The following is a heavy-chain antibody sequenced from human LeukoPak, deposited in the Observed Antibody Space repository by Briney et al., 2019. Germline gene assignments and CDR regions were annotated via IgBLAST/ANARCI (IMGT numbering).Heavy chain of an antibody. CDR1: GFTFEASA. J-gene: IGHJ4*02. D-gene: IGHD2-2*01. V-gene: IGHV3-23*01. CDR2: ITGGGEST. CDR3: AKNIRAQRLCGFNY. Sequence: GGSLRLSCAASGFTFEASAMSWVRHAPGQGQEWDAVITGGGESTYYADSVKSRFTISRDNSKKTLFLQVNSLRAEDTAVYFCAKNIRAQRLCGFNYWGQGIVVTVSS.